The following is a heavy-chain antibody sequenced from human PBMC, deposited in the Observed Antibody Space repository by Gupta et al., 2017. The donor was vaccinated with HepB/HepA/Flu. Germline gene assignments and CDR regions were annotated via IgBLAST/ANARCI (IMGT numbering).Heavy chain of an antibody. CDR3: ARKTWIQLWPKGDWFDP. V-gene: IGHV3-11*01. D-gene: IGHD5-18*01. CDR1: GLTFSDYY. Sequence: QVQMVESGGGLVKPGGSLRLSCAASGLTFSDYYMGWIRQAPGKGLEWVSYISSSGSTIYYADSVKGRFTISRDNAKNSLYLQMNSLRAEDTAVYYCARKTWIQLWPKGDWFDPWGQGTLVTVSS. CDR2: ISSSGSTI. J-gene: IGHJ5*02.